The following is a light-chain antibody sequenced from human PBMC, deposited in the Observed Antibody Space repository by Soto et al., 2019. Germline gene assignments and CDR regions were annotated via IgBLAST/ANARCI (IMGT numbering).Light chain of an antibody. CDR1: QSVSSN. J-gene: IGKJ1*01. Sequence: EIVMSQSLATLSVYPGERATLSCRASQSVSSNLAWYQQKPGQAPRLLIYGASTRATGIPARFSGSGSGTEFTLTISSLQSEDFAVYYCQQYNNWPPWTFGQGTKV. CDR3: QQYNNWPPWT. CDR2: GAS. V-gene: IGKV3-15*01.